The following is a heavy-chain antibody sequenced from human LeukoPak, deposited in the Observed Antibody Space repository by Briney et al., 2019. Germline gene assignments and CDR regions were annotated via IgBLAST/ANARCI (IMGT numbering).Heavy chain of an antibody. V-gene: IGHV3-74*01. D-gene: IGHD6-19*01. CDR2: INSDGSST. J-gene: IGHJ4*02. CDR3: ARATQWLVSPFDY. Sequence: PGGSLRLSCAASGFTFSSYWMHWVRQVPGKGLVWVSRINSDGSSTNYADSVKGRFTISRHNAKNTLYLQMNSLRPEDTAVYYCARATQWLVSPFDYWGQGTLVTVSS. CDR1: GFTFSSYW.